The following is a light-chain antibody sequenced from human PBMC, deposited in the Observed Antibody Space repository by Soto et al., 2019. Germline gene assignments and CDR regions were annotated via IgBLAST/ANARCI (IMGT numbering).Light chain of an antibody. V-gene: IGLV2-8*01. CDR1: SSDVGGYNY. CDR2: EVS. Sequence: QSALTQPPSASGSPRQSVTISCTGTSSDVGGYNYVSWYQQHPGKAPKLMVYEVSKRPSGVPDRFSGSKSGNTASLTVSGLQAEDEADYYCSSYGGSSNLIFGGGTKLTVL. CDR3: SSYGGSSNLI. J-gene: IGLJ2*01.